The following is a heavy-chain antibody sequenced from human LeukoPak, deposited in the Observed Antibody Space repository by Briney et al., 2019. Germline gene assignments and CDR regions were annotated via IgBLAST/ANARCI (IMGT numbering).Heavy chain of an antibody. D-gene: IGHD1-26*01. V-gene: IGHV4-59*01. Sequence: SETLSLTCTVSGGSISSYYWSWIRQPPGKGLEWIGYIYYSGSTNYNPSLKSRVTISVDTSKNQFSLKLSSVTAADTAVYYCARDGGRFDALDFRGQGTMVTVSS. CDR3: ARDGGRFDALDF. CDR2: IYYSGST. CDR1: GGSISSYY. J-gene: IGHJ3*01.